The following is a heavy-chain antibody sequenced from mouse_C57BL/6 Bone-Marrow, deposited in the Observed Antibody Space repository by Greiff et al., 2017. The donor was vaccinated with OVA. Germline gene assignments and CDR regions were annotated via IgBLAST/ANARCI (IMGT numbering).Heavy chain of an antibody. V-gene: IGHV1-82*01. Sequence: QVQLKQSGPELVKPGASVKISCKASVYAFSSSWMNWVKQRPGKGLEWIGRIYPGDGDTNYNGKFKGKATLTADKSSSTAYMQLSSLTSEDSAVYFCARDWDFDWFAYWGQGTLVTVSA. CDR3: ARDWDFDWFAY. D-gene: IGHD4-1*01. CDR1: VYAFSSSW. J-gene: IGHJ3*01. CDR2: IYPGDGDT.